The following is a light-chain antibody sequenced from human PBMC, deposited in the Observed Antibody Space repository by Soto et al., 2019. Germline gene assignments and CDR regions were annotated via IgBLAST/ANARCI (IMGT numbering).Light chain of an antibody. CDR3: ETWDTNVVV. Sequence: QYVLTQSSSASASLGSSVKLTCTLSSGHSTYIIAWHQQQPGKAPRYLMKLEGSGSYNKGSGIPDRFSGSSSGADRYLTIFNLQFEDEADYYCETWDTNVVVFGGGTKLTVL. J-gene: IGLJ2*01. CDR2: LEGSGSY. CDR1: SGHSTYI. V-gene: IGLV4-60*02.